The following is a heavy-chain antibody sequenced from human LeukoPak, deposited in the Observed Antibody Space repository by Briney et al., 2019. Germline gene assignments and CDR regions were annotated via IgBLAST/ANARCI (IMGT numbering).Heavy chain of an antibody. V-gene: IGHV1-2*02. CDR2: INPNSGGT. J-gene: IGHJ4*02. CDR3: ARDIGNYFDWLSSYFDY. D-gene: IGHD3-9*01. CDR1: GYTFSGNY. Sequence: ASVKVSCKTSGYTFSGNYIYWVRQAPGQGLEWMGWINPNSGGTNYAQKFQGRVTMTRDTSISTAYMDLSSLISDDTAVYYCARDIGNYFDWLSSYFDYWGQGTLVTVSS.